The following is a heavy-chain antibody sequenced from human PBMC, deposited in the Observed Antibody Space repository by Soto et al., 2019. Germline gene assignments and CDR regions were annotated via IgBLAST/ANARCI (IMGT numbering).Heavy chain of an antibody. J-gene: IGHJ4*02. CDR1: GYTFTSYA. Sequence: QVQLVQSGAEVKKPGASVKVSCKASGYTFTSYAIHWVRQAPGQRLEWMGWINGGNGNTKYSQKFQGRVTITRDTSANTAYMELSSLRSEDTAVYYCARSQRFGELFVDYWGQGTLVTVSS. CDR2: INGGNGNT. CDR3: ARSQRFGELFVDY. V-gene: IGHV1-3*01. D-gene: IGHD3-10*01.